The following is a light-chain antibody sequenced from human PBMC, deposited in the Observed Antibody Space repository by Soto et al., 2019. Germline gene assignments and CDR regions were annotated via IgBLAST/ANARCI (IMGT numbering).Light chain of an antibody. J-gene: IGKJ1*01. CDR1: QSISTS. CDR3: KQGYRPPRT. Sequence: DIQLTQSPSSLSASVGDRVTITCRASQSISTSLNWYQQKPGKAPNLLIFTSSNLESGVPSRFSGSGSGTVFTPTISIPQPEDFATYVCKQGYRPPRTFGQGTKVKIK. V-gene: IGKV1-39*01. CDR2: TSS.